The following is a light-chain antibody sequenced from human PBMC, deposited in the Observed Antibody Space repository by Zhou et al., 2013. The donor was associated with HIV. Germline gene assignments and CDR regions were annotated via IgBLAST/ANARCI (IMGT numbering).Light chain of an antibody. CDR2: DAS. V-gene: IGKV1-12*01. Sequence: DIQLTQSPSSVSASVGDRVTITCRASQDFSSSLAWYQQKPGKAPKLLIYDASTLQGGVPSRFSGSGSGTYFTLTISSLQPEDFATYYCQQGRQFPSPLFGAGTEVEIK. CDR3: QQGRQFPSPL. J-gene: IGKJ4*01. CDR1: QDFSSS.